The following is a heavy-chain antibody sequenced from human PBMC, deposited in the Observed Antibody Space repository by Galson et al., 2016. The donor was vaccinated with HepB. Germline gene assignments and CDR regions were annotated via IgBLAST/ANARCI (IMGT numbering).Heavy chain of an antibody. D-gene: IGHD4/OR15-4a*01. V-gene: IGHV3-30*04. CDR2: ISMDGSIK. CDR3: ARDMVGGSPDYFDY. J-gene: IGHJ4*02. Sequence: SLRLSCAASGFTLNTYDMHWVRQAPGKGLARVAAISMDGSIKLYADCVKGRFTISRDNSRNALFLQINSLRAEDTAVYYCARDMVGGSPDYFDYWGQGTLVTVSS. CDR1: GFTLNTYD.